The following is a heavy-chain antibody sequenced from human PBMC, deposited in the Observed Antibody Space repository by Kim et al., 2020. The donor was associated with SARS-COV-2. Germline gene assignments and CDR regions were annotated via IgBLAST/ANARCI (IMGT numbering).Heavy chain of an antibody. CDR3: ARGSLDGSGSGTDY. CDR1: GGSFSGYY. J-gene: IGHJ4*02. D-gene: IGHD3-10*01. CDR2: INHSGST. V-gene: IGHV4-34*01. Sequence: SETLSLTCAVYGGSFSGYYWSWIRQPPGKGLEWIGEINHSGSTNYNPSLKSRVTISVDTSKNQFSLKLSSVTAADTAVYYCARGSLDGSGSGTDYWGQGTLVTVSS.